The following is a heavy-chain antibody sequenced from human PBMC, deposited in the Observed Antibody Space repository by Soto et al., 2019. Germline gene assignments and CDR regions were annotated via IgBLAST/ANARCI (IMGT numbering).Heavy chain of an antibody. V-gene: IGHV3-48*04. J-gene: IGHJ3*02. CDR2: ISSSSSTI. D-gene: IGHD7-27*01. CDR3: AREDWSLTGELPVDAFDI. Sequence: GGSLRLSCAASGFTFSSYSMNWVRQAPGKGLEWVSYISSSSSTIYYADSVKGRFTISRDNAKNSLYLQMNSLRAEDTAVYYCAREDWSLTGELPVDAFDIWGQGTMVTVSS. CDR1: GFTFSSYS.